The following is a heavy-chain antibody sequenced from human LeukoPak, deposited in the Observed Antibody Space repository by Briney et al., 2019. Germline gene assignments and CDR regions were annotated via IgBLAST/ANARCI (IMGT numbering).Heavy chain of an antibody. Sequence: GGSLRLSCAASGFTFSNYAMSWVRQAPGKGLEWVSAISGSGDSTYYADSVKGRFTISRDSSMETLYLQMNSLRAEDTAAYFCAKRLSFGVAIGDFDYWGQGTLVTVSS. CDR2: ISGSGDST. V-gene: IGHV3-23*01. D-gene: IGHD3-3*01. CDR3: AKRLSFGVAIGDFDY. J-gene: IGHJ4*02. CDR1: GFTFSNYA.